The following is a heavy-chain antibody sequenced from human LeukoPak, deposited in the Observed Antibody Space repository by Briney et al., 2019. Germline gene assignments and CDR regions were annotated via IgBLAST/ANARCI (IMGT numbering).Heavy chain of an antibody. J-gene: IGHJ4*03. CDR3: GASREGYIDY. D-gene: IGHD1-26*01. Sequence: SETLCLSCAVSGDSINTYYWRWVRQPAGKGLEWVGRIHTSGSTNYNPSLKSRVTISIDTSTNQLSLKVNSVTATDTAVYYCGASREGYIDYWGQGILVTVSS. V-gene: IGHV4-59*10. CDR2: IHTSGST. CDR1: GDSINTYY.